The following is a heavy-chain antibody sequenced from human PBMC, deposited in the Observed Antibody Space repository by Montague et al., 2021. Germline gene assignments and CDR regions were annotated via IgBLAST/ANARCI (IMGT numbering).Heavy chain of an antibody. CDR1: GGSISSYY. D-gene: IGHD6-13*01. CDR3: ARGYSSSWYN. CDR2: IYYSGNT. J-gene: IGHJ4*02. Sequence: SETLSLTCNVSGGSISSYYWSWIRQPPGKGLEWIGYIYYSGNTKYKPSLKSRVTISEDTSKNQFSLKLSSVTAADTAVYYCARGYSSSWYNWGQGTLVSVSS. V-gene: IGHV4-59*01.